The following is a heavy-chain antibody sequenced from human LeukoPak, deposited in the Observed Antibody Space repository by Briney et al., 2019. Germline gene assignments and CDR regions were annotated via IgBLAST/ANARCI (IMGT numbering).Heavy chain of an antibody. CDR3: ARDHPYYHDN. Sequence: PGGSLRLSCAASGFTVSGNYMSWVRQAPGKGLEWVSVIYSAGSTYYADSVRGRFTISRDNSKNALYLQMNSLRAEDTAVYYCARDHPYYHDNWGQGTLGTVSS. CDR2: IYSAGST. D-gene: IGHD3-22*01. CDR1: GFTVSGNY. J-gene: IGHJ4*02. V-gene: IGHV3-53*01.